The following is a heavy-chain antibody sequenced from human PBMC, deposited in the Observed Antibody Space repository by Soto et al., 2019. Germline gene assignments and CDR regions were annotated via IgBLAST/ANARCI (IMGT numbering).Heavy chain of an antibody. CDR1: GFSLSTSGVG. CDR3: ANRPAYDISAGYYPFDY. V-gene: IGHV2-5*02. J-gene: IGHJ4*02. Sequence: GPTLVNPTQTLTLTCTFSGFSLSTSGVGVAWIRLPPGKALEWLALIYWDEGKRYSPSLKTRLNITKDTSKNQVVLTLTNVDPVDTATYYCANRPAYDISAGYYPFDYWGQGSLVTVSS. CDR2: IYWDEGK. D-gene: IGHD3-9*01.